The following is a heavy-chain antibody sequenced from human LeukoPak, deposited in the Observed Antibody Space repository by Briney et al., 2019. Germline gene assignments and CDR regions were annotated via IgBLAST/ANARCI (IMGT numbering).Heavy chain of an antibody. V-gene: IGHV4-59*01. D-gene: IGHD3-3*01. CDR1: GGSISSYY. CDR3: ARADFWSGYYNYFDY. J-gene: IGHJ4*02. CDR2: IYYSGST. Sequence: SETLSLTCTVSGGSISSYYWSWIRQPPGKGLEWIGYIYYSGSTNYNPSLKSRVTISVDTSKNQFSPKLSSVTAADTAVYYCARADFWSGYYNYFDYWGQGTLVTVSS.